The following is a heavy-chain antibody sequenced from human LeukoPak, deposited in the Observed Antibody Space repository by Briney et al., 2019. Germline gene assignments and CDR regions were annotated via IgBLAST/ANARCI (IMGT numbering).Heavy chain of an antibody. V-gene: IGHV4-34*01. CDR2: INHSGST. Sequence: SETLSLTCAVYGGSFSGYYWSWIRQPPGKGLEWIGEINHSGSTNYNPSLKSRVTISVDTSKDQFSLKLSSVTAADTAVYYCARDRYSYGPTRDWGQGTLVTVSS. CDR1: GGSFSGYY. J-gene: IGHJ4*02. CDR3: ARDRYSYGPTRD. D-gene: IGHD5-18*01.